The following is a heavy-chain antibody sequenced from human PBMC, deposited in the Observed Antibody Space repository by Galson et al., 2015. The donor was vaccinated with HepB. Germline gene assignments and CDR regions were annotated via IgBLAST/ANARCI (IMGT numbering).Heavy chain of an antibody. CDR2: VSGSSSYT. Sequence: SLRLSCAASGFTFSDYYMSWVRQAPGKGLEWLSYVSGSSSYTNYADSVQGRFTISRDNAKNLLFLQMNSLRGEDTAIYYCARDRTTAEPEPFGSWGQGTLVTVSS. CDR1: GFTFSDYY. CDR3: ARDRTTAEPEPFGS. D-gene: IGHD6-13*01. J-gene: IGHJ4*02. V-gene: IGHV3-11*06.